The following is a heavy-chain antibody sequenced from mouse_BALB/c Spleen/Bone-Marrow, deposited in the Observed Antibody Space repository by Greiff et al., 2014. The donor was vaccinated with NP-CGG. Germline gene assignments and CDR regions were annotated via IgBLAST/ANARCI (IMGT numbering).Heavy chain of an antibody. CDR2: ILPGSGTT. Sequence: VQLQQSGAELMKPGASVKISCKATGYTFSSYWIEWVKQRPGHGLEWIGEILPGSGTTNYNEKFKGKAKFTADTSSNTAYMQFSSLTSEDSAVYYCARDYRYDYGMDYWGQGTSVTVSS. J-gene: IGHJ4*01. D-gene: IGHD2-14*01. CDR3: ARDYRYDYGMDY. V-gene: IGHV1-9*01. CDR1: GYTFSSYW.